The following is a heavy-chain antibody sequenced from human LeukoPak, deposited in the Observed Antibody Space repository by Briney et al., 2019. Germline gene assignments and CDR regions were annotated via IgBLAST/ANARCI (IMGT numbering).Heavy chain of an antibody. V-gene: IGHV3-23*01. J-gene: IGHJ4*02. D-gene: IGHD6-19*01. CDR3: AKGEFGSGWPN. CDR2: ISNSGVSR. Sequence: PGGSLRLSCAASGFTFSSYEMNWVRQAPRKGLEWVSGISNSGVSRDYADSVRGRFTISRDNSKNTLYLQMNSLRAEDTAVYYCAKGEFGSGWPNWGQGSLVTVSS. CDR1: GFTFSSYE.